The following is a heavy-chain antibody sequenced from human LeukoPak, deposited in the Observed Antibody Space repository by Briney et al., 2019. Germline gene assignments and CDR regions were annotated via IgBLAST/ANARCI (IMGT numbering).Heavy chain of an antibody. Sequence: GESLKISCKGSGYSFTSYWIGWVRQMPGKGLGWMGIIYPGDSDTRYSPSFQGQVTISADKSISTAYLQWSSLKASDTAMYYCARYPLVRGVIISYFQHWGQGTLVTVSS. J-gene: IGHJ1*01. CDR2: IYPGDSDT. CDR1: GYSFTSYW. CDR3: ARYPLVRGVIISYFQH. V-gene: IGHV5-51*01. D-gene: IGHD3-10*01.